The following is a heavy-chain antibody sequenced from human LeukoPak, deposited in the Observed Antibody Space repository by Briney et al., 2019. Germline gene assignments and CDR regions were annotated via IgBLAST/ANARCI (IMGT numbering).Heavy chain of an antibody. D-gene: IGHD3-22*01. V-gene: IGHV1-2*06. CDR1: RYIFTGFH. CDR3: ARQADYLDNSGHYYVGGLNP. J-gene: IGHJ5*02. Sequence: ASVKVSCRASRYIFTGFHFHWVRQAPGRGLEWMGRINADSGGTDVAQKFQGRITMTRDTSVSTTYMELTGLISDDTASSYCARQADYLDNSGHYYVGGLNPWGRGTLVTVSS. CDR2: INADSGGT.